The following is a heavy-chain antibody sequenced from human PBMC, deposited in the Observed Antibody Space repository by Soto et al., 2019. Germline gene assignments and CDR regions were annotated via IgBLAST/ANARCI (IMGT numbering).Heavy chain of an antibody. CDR1: GGSISSYY. Sequence: SGTLSLTCTVSGGSISSYYWSWIRQPAGKGLEWIGRIYTSVSTNSNPSLKSRVTISVDTSKNQFSLKLSSVTAADTAVYYCARVYYYDSSGYNPHFDYWGQGTLVTVSS. CDR2: IYTSVST. V-gene: IGHV4-4*07. D-gene: IGHD3-22*01. CDR3: ARVYYYDSSGYNPHFDY. J-gene: IGHJ4*02.